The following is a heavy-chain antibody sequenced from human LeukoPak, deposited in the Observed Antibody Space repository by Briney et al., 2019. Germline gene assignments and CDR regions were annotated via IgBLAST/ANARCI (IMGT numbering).Heavy chain of an antibody. V-gene: IGHV4-4*09. CDR3: ARHDAGIAARPFDN. CDR1: GGSISTYY. Sequence: SETLSLPCTASGGSISTYYWSWIRRPPGKGLEWIAYIHASGPTNYNPSLKSRITISVDTSKNQFSLKLSSVTAADTAVYYCARHDAGIAARPFDNWGQGTLVTVSS. CDR2: IHASGPT. D-gene: IGHD6-6*01. J-gene: IGHJ4*02.